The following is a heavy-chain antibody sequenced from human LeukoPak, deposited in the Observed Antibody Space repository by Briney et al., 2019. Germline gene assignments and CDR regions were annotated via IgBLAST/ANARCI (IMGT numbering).Heavy chain of an antibody. J-gene: IGHJ6*02. CDR2: IIPIFGTA. Sequence: ASVTVSCTASGGTFISYAISWVRQAPGQGLEWMGGIIPIFGTANYAQKFQGRVTITADESTSTAYMELSSLRSEDTAVYYCARAYVDCSGGSCYWDYYYYGMDVWGQGTTVTVSS. CDR3: ARAYVDCSGGSCYWDYYYYGMDV. D-gene: IGHD2-15*01. V-gene: IGHV1-69*13. CDR1: GGTFISYA.